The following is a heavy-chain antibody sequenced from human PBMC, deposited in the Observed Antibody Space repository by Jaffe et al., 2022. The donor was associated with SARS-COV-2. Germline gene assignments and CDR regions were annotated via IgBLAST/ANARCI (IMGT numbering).Heavy chain of an antibody. J-gene: IGHJ4*02. Sequence: QVQLVQSGAEVKKPGASVKVSCKASGYTFTGYYMHWVRQAPGQGLEWMGRINPNSGGTNYAQKFQGRVTMTRDTSISTAYMELSRLRSDDTAVYYCARAPATRRTNGVCDNWGQGTLVTVSS. V-gene: IGHV1-2*06. CDR1: GYTFTGYY. CDR2: INPNSGGT. D-gene: IGHD2-8*01. CDR3: ARAPATRRTNGVCDN.